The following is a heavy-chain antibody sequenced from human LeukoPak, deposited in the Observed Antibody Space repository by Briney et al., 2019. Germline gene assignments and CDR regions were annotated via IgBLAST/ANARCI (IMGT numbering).Heavy chain of an antibody. CDR1: GFTFSSYW. CDR2: ISWDGGST. V-gene: IGHV3-43*01. CDR3: AKAVYYYDSSGLFDP. D-gene: IGHD3-22*01. J-gene: IGHJ5*02. Sequence: GGSLRLSCAASGFTFSSYWMHWVRQAPGKGLVWVSLISWDGGSTYYADSVKGRFTISRDNSKNSLYLQMNSLRTEDIALYYCAKAVYYYDSSGLFDPWGQGTLVTVSS.